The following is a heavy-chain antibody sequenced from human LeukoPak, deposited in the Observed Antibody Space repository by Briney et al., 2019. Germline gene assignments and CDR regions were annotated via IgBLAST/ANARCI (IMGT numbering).Heavy chain of an antibody. D-gene: IGHD6-19*01. CDR2: ISGSGGYT. Sequence: GGSLRLSCAASGFTFSTYAMTWVRQAPGMGLESVSAISGSGGYTYYADSVKGRFTISRDNSKNTLYLQMNSLRAEDTAIYYCAKAEGKNPTGGRWLDWGQGTLVTVSS. CDR1: GFTFSTYA. J-gene: IGHJ4*02. V-gene: IGHV3-23*01. CDR3: AKAEGKNPTGGRWLD.